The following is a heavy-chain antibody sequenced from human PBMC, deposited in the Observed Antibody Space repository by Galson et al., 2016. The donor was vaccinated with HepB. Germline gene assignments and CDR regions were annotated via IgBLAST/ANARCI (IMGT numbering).Heavy chain of an antibody. CDR3: ARDMARYSSASDY. Sequence: SVKVSCKAPGGTFSSYAITWVRQTPGQGLEWMGGIIPIFGTTNYAEKFQGRVTITADESASTVYMELSSLRSDDTAVYYCARDMARYSSASDYWGQGTLVTVSP. CDR1: GGTFSSYA. D-gene: IGHD6-19*01. J-gene: IGHJ4*02. V-gene: IGHV1-69*13. CDR2: IIPIFGTT.